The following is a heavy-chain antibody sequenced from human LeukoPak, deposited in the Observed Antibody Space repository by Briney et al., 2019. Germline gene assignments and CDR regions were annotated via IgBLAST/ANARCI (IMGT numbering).Heavy chain of an antibody. CDR1: GGTFSSYG. CDR3: AREDYYDSSGYFDY. D-gene: IGHD3-22*01. Sequence: GSSVKVSCKASGGTFSSYGISWVRQAPGQGLEWMGRIIPIFGIVNHAQKFQGRVTITTDESTSTAYMELSSLRSEDTAVYYCAREDYYDSSGYFDYWGQGTLVTVSS. CDR2: IIPIFGIV. V-gene: IGHV1-69*05. J-gene: IGHJ4*02.